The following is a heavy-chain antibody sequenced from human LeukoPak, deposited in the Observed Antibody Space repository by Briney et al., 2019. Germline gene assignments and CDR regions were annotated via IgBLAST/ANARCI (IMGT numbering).Heavy chain of an antibody. CDR1: GFTFSSYA. CDR2: ISGSGGST. V-gene: IGHV3-23*01. Sequence: GGSLRLSCAASGFTFSSYAMSWVRQAPGKGLEWVSAISGSGGSTYYADSVKGRFTISRDNSKNTLYLQMNSLRAEDTAVYYCARPRESYYYYYYGMDVWGQGTTVTVSS. CDR3: ARPRESYYYYYYGMDV. J-gene: IGHJ6*02. D-gene: IGHD3-16*01.